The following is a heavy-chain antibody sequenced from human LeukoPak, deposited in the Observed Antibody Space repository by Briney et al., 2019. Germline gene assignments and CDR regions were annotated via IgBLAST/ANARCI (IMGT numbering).Heavy chain of an antibody. Sequence: GRSLRLSCAASGFTFSSYAMHWVRQAPGKGLEWVAVISYDGSNKYYADSVKGRFTISRDNSKNTLYLQTNSLRAEDTAVYYCARDPQEQWLTINWFDPWGQGTLVTVSS. D-gene: IGHD6-19*01. CDR3: ARDPQEQWLTINWFDP. V-gene: IGHV3-30-3*01. J-gene: IGHJ5*02. CDR1: GFTFSSYA. CDR2: ISYDGSNK.